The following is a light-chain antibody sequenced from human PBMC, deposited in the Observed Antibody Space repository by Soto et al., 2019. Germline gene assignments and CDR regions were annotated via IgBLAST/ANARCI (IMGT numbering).Light chain of an antibody. CDR1: SSNIGGNS. J-gene: IGLJ1*01. Sequence: SVRTQPPSVSAAPGRKVTSACSGSSSNIGGNSVSWYQQLPGTAPKLLIYDDNKRPSGIPDRFSGSKSGTSATLGITGFQTGDEADYYCGSWDSSLSAYVFGTGTRVTVL. V-gene: IGLV1-51*01. CDR3: GSWDSSLSAYV. CDR2: DDN.